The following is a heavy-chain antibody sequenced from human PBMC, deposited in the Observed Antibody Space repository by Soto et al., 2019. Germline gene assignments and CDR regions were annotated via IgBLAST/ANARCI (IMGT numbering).Heavy chain of an antibody. CDR1: GGSISSGGYY. D-gene: IGHD4-17*01. J-gene: IGHJ6*02. V-gene: IGHV4-31*03. Sequence: QVQLQESGPGLVKPSQTLSLTCTVSGGSISSGGYYWSWIRQHPGKGLEWIGYIYYSGSTYYNPSLKSRVTISVDTSKNQFSLKLSSVTAADTAVYYCARVPHLYGDPAAGVAGMDVWGQGTTVTVSS. CDR3: ARVPHLYGDPAAGVAGMDV. CDR2: IYYSGST.